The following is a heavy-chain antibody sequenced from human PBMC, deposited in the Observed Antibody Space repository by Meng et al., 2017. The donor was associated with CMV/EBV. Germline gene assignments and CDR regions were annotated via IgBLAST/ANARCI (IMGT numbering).Heavy chain of an antibody. J-gene: IGHJ6*02. CDR2: IYYSGST. D-gene: IGHD1-7*01. CDR3: ARGGLKLHTYYYYGMDV. CDR1: GGSVSSCCYY. V-gene: IGHV4-61*01. Sequence: SETLSLTCTVSGGSVSSCCYYWSWIRQPPGKGLEWIVYIYYSGSTNYNPSLKRRVTISVDTSKNQFSLKLSSVTAADTAVYYCARGGLKLHTYYYYGMDVWGQGTTVTVSS.